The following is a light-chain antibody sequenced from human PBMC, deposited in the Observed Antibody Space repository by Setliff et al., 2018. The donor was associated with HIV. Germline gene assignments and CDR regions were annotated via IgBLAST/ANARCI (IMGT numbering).Light chain of an antibody. Sequence: QSALTQPRSVSGSPGQSVTISCTGTSSDVGGYNYVSWYQQHPGKAPKLMIYDVSKRPSGVPDRFSGSKSGYTASLTISGLQVEDEADYYCCSYAGSYKVFGTGTKVTV. CDR3: CSYAGSYKV. J-gene: IGLJ1*01. V-gene: IGLV2-11*01. CDR1: SSDVGGYNY. CDR2: DVS.